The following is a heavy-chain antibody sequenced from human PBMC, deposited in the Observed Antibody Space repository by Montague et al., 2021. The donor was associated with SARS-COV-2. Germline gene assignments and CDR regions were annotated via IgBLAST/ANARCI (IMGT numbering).Heavy chain of an antibody. Sequence: KVSFKGSGYSFNSNWIGWVRQMPGKGLEWMGVIYPGDSDTRYSPSFQGQVTISADKSISTAYLQWSSLMASDTAMYFCARLGGSSWYYFDYWGQGTLVTVSS. J-gene: IGHJ4*02. D-gene: IGHD6-13*01. CDR3: ARLGGSSWYYFDY. CDR2: IYPGDSDT. V-gene: IGHV5-51*01. CDR1: GYSFNSNW.